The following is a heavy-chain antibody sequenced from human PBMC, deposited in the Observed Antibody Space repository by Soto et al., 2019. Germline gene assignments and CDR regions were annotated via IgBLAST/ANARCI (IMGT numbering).Heavy chain of an antibody. CDR3: ARDQFLDAFDI. Sequence: QVQLVESGGGVVQPGRSLRLSCAASGFIFSSYSMHWVRQAPGKGLEWVAIISNDGSNKDYVDSVKGRFTISRDSSNNTLSLQMNILRAEDTAVYYCARDQFLDAFDIWGQGTMVTVSS. V-gene: IGHV3-30-3*01. CDR1: GFIFSSYS. CDR2: ISNDGSNK. D-gene: IGHD2-21*01. J-gene: IGHJ3*02.